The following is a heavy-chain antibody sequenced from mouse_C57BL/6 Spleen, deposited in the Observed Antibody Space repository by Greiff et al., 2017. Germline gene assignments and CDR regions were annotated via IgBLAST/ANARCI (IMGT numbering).Heavy chain of an antibody. J-gene: IGHJ3*01. CDR1: GYTFTSYG. CDR2: IYPRSGNT. Sequence: QVQLQQSGAELARPGASVKLSCKASGYTFTSYGISWVKQRTGQGLEWIGEIYPRSGNTYYNEKFKGKATLTAEKSTSTAYMELRSLTSEDSAVYFWASEATGTFAYWGQGTLVTVSA. D-gene: IGHD4-1*02. V-gene: IGHV1-81*01. CDR3: ASEATGTFAY.